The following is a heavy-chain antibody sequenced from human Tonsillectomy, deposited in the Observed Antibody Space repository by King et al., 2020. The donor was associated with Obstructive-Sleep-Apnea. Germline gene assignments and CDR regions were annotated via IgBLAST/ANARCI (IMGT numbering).Heavy chain of an antibody. J-gene: IGHJ4*02. CDR1: GFTFSDYY. Sequence: QLVQSGGGLVKPGGSLRLSCAASGFTFSDYYMSWIRQAPGKGLEWVSYISSSSSYTNYADSVKGRFTISGDNAKNSLYLQMNSLRAEDTAVYYCARGRMGTMIVVAGFDYWGQGTLVTVSS. CDR3: ARGRMGTMIVVAGFDY. CDR2: ISSSSSYT. D-gene: IGHD3-22*01. V-gene: IGHV3-11*06.